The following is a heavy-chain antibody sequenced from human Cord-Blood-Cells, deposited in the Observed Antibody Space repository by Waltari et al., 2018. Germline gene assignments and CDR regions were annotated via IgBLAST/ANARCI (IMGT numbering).Heavy chain of an antibody. CDR2: IIPIFGTA. CDR1: GGTFSSYA. J-gene: IGHJ5*02. V-gene: IGHV1-69*01. CDR3: AREGYSYGYWFDP. D-gene: IGHD5-18*01. Sequence: QVQLVQSGAEVKKPGSSVTVSCKASGGTFSSYALSWVRQATGQGLEWMGGIIPIFGTANYAQKFQGRVTITADESTSTAYMELSSLRSEDTAVYYCAREGYSYGYWFDPWGQGTLVTVSS.